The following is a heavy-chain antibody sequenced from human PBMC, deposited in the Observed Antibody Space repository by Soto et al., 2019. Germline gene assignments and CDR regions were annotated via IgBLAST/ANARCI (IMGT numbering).Heavy chain of an antibody. D-gene: IGHD3-10*01. Sequence: PSETLSLTCTVSGGSISNYYWTWIRQPPGKGLEWIGYIYYSGSTNYNPSLKSRVTISVDTSKNQFSLKLSSVTAADTAVYYCARAYYGSGSYLGNWFDPWGQGTLVTVSS. J-gene: IGHJ5*02. CDR2: IYYSGST. V-gene: IGHV4-59*01. CDR3: ARAYYGSGSYLGNWFDP. CDR1: GGSISNYY.